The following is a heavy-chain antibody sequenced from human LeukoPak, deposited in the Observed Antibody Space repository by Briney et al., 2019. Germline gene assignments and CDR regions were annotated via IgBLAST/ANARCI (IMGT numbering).Heavy chain of an antibody. CDR2: ISGSGGST. J-gene: IGHJ4*02. V-gene: IGHV3-23*01. D-gene: IGHD6-19*01. CDR3: AKDPPDIAVAGYFDY. Sequence: PTGGSLRLSCAASGFTFSTYAMSWVRQAPGKGLEWVSTISGSGGSTYYADSVKGRFTISRDNSKNTLYLQMNSLRAGDTALYYCAKDPPDIAVAGYFDYWGQGTLVTVSS. CDR1: GFTFSTYA.